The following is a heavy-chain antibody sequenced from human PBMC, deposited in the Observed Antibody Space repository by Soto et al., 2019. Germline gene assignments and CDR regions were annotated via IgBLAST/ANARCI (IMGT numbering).Heavy chain of an antibody. CDR1: GYTFTGYY. CDR2: INPNSGGT. V-gene: IGHV1-2*04. CDR3: ARDGFLTVKNYYYYYGMDV. D-gene: IGHD4-17*01. Sequence: ASVKVSCKASGYTFTGYYMHWVRQAPGQGLEWMGWINPNSGGTNYAQKFQGWVTMTRDTSISTAYMELSRLRSDDTAVYYCARDGFLTVKNYYYYYGMDVWGQGTTVTVSS. J-gene: IGHJ6*02.